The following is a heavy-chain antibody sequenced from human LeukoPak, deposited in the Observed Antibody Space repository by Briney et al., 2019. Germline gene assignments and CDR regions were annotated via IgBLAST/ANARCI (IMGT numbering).Heavy chain of an antibody. CDR1: GGSFSGYY. J-gene: IGHJ4*02. CDR3: ARRSRYSMMLGGGIYFDY. Sequence: SETLSLTCAVYGGSFSGYYWSWIRHPPAKGLQWIGEINHSGSTNYNPSLKSRVTISVDTSKNQFSLKLSSVTAADTAVYYCARRSRYSMMLGGGIYFDYWGQGTLVTVSS. V-gene: IGHV4-34*01. CDR2: INHSGST. D-gene: IGHD2-15*01.